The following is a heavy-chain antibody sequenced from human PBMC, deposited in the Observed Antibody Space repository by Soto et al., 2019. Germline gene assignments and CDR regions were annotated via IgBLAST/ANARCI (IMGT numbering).Heavy chain of an antibody. CDR2: IDPTDSYT. V-gene: IGHV5-10-1*01. CDR1: GYSFTTYW. Sequence: ESXKISCKGSGYSFTTYWITWVRQMPGKGLEWMGRIDPTDSYTNYSPSFQGHVTISADKSISTAYLQWSSLKASDTAIYFCALNVAAAGSGFDPWGQGTLVTVS. CDR3: ALNVAAAGSGFDP. J-gene: IGHJ5*02. D-gene: IGHD6-13*01.